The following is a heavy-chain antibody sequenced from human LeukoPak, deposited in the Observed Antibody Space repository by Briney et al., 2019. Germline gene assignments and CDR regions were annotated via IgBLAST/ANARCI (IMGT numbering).Heavy chain of an antibody. CDR1: GYTFTGYY. CDR2: INPNSGDT. CDR3: ARSRGHGACDI. Sequence: GASVKVSCKASGYTFTGYYMHWVRQAPGQGLEWMGWINPNSGDTSYAQKFQGRVTMTRDTSISTAYMELSGLVSDDTAVYYSARSRGHGACDIWGQGTTVTVSS. V-gene: IGHV1-2*02. J-gene: IGHJ3*02.